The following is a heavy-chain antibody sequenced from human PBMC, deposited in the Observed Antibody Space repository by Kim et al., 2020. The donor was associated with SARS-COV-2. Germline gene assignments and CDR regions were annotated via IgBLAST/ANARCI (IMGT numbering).Heavy chain of an antibody. Sequence: GGSLRLSCAASGFTFGDYAMHWVRQAPGKGLEWVSGIGGSGGSIDYADSVKGRFTISRDNAKNSLYLQMNSLRAEDTALYYCAKELCYDFWSGSGPGGMDVWRQGPAVRVSS. CDR3: AKELCYDFWSGSGPGGMDV. D-gene: IGHD3-3*01. V-gene: IGHV3-9*01. CDR2: IGGSGGSI. J-gene: IGHJ6*02. CDR1: GFTFGDYA.